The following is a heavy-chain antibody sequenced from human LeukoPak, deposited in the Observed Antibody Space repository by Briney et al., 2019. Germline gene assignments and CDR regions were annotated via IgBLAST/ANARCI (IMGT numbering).Heavy chain of an antibody. CDR3: VKDRGGSPFYGMDV. CDR2: ISGSGGAGT. J-gene: IGHJ6*02. CDR1: GFTFSSYA. V-gene: IGHV3-23*01. Sequence: GGSLRLSCAGSGFTFSSYAMSWVRQAPGKGLEWVSTISGSGGAGTYYADSVKGRFTVSRDNSRNTLYLPMNSLRAEDTAVYYRVKDRGGSPFYGMDVWGQGTTVTVSS. D-gene: IGHD1-26*01.